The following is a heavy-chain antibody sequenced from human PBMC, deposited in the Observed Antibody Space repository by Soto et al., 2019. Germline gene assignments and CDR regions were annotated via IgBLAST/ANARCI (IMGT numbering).Heavy chain of an antibody. J-gene: IGHJ6*02. CDR3: TRDKPYYDFWSGYSPVYYYGMDV. D-gene: IGHD3-3*01. Sequence: PGGSLRLSCAASGFTFSSYSMSWVRQAPGKGLEWVGFIRSKAYGGTTEYAASVKGRFTISRDDSKSIAYLQMNSLKTEDTAVYYCTRDKPYYDFWSGYSPVYYYGMDVWGQGTTVTVSS. CDR2: IRSKAYGGTT. CDR1: GFTFSSYS. V-gene: IGHV3-49*04.